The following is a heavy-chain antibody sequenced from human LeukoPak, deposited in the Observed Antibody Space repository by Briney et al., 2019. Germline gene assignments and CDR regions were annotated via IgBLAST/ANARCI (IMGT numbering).Heavy chain of an antibody. CDR1: GGSLSTSYH. Sequence: SETLSLTCSVSGGSLSTSYHWGWIRQPPGKGLECIGSINYSGTTYYQPSLEGRVTISVDTSKHQFSLKLSSVTAADTAVYYCACTIFGGDYWGQGTLVTVSS. D-gene: IGHD3-3*01. CDR3: ACTIFGGDY. V-gene: IGHV4-39*01. CDR2: INYSGTT. J-gene: IGHJ4*02.